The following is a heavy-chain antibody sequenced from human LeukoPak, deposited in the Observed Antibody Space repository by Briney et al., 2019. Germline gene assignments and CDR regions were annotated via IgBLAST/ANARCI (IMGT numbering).Heavy chain of an antibody. Sequence: GESLKISCKGSGYIFTSYWIGWVRQMPGKGLEWMGIIYPGDSDTRYSPSFEGQVTISADKSISTAYLQWSSLKASDTAMYYCGRLYYDILNSPSAFDIWGQGTMVTVSS. J-gene: IGHJ3*02. V-gene: IGHV5-51*01. CDR3: GRLYYDILNSPSAFDI. CDR1: GYIFTSYW. CDR2: IYPGDSDT. D-gene: IGHD3-9*01.